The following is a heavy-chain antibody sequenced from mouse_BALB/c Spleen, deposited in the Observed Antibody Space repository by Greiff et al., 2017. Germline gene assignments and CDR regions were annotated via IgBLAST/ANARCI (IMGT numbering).Heavy chain of an antibody. J-gene: IGHJ4*01. CDR1: GYAFSSSW. CDR3: ARETLLLWLYAMDY. Sequence: QVQLQQSGPELVKPGASVKISCKASGYAFSSSWMNWVKQRPGQGLEWIGRIYPGDGDTNYNGKFKGKATLTADKSSSTAYMQLSSLTSVDSAVYFCARETLLLWLYAMDYWGQGTSVTVSS. V-gene: IGHV1-82*01. D-gene: IGHD2-1*01. CDR2: IYPGDGDT.